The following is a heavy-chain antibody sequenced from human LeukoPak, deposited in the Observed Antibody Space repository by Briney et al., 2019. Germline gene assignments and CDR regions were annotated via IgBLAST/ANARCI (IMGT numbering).Heavy chain of an antibody. Sequence: ASVTVSCKASGYTFTGYYMHWVRQAPGQGLEWMGWINPNSGGTNYAQKFQGRVTMTRDTSISTAYMELSRLRSDDTAVYYCARGGGYSYVYFDYWGQGTLVTVSS. J-gene: IGHJ4*02. CDR2: INPNSGGT. V-gene: IGHV1-2*02. CDR3: ARGGGYSYVYFDY. CDR1: GYTFTGYY. D-gene: IGHD5-18*01.